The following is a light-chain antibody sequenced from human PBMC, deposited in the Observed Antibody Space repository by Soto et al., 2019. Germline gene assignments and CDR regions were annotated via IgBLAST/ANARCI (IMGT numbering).Light chain of an antibody. CDR2: DAF. V-gene: IGKV1-9*01. CDR1: QNIRTY. Sequence: DIQMTQSPPFLSASVGDIVTITCRASQNIRTYLTWYQQKPGRAPRLLIYDAFALQSGVPSRFSGSGSGTEFTLTISSLQPDDFATYYCQQYNSFLTTFGQGTKVDIK. J-gene: IGKJ1*01. CDR3: QQYNSFLTT.